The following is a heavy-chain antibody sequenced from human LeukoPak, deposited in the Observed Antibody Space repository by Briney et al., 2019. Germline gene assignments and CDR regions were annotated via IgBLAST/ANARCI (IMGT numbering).Heavy chain of an antibody. CDR2: IRGGGGSA. D-gene: IGHD4-17*01. Sequence: GGSLRLSCTASGFTFSAYAMMWVRQAPGKGPEWVSAIRGGGGSAFYADSLKGRFTISRDSYKNTLHLQMNSLRAEDTAVYYCARYYGDKGSFDIWGQGTMVTVSS. J-gene: IGHJ3*02. V-gene: IGHV3-23*01. CDR3: ARYYGDKGSFDI. CDR1: GFTFSAYA.